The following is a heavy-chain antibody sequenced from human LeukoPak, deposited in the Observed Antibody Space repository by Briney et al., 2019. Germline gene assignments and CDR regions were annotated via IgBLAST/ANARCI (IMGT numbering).Heavy chain of an antibody. CDR3: VKDVGGSYAFDY. CDR2: INDNGGRT. V-gene: IGHV3-64D*09. D-gene: IGHD1-26*01. CDR1: GFTFSRYA. J-gene: IGHJ4*02. Sequence: PGGSLRLSCSASGFTFSRYAMHWVRQAPGKGLEYVSGINDNGGRTRYGDSVKGRFSISRDNSKNTLHLQMSTLRAEDTALYYCVKDVGGSYAFDYWGQGILVTDAS.